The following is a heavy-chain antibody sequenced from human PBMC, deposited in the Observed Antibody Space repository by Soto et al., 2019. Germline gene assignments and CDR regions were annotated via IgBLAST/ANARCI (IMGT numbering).Heavy chain of an antibody. Sequence: GGSLRLSCAASGFTFSSYAMNWVRQAPGKGLEWVSTIDYSGGYSYYADSVKGRFTISRDNSQKTLYLQMNSLRAEDTAVYYCAKTPIVVVVAAKVYFDYWGQGTLVTVSS. D-gene: IGHD2-15*01. J-gene: IGHJ4*02. V-gene: IGHV3-23*01. CDR3: AKTPIVVVVAAKVYFDY. CDR2: IDYSGGYS. CDR1: GFTFSSYA.